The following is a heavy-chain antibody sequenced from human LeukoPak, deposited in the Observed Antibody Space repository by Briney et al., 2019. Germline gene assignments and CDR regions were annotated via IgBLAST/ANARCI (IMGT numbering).Heavy chain of an antibody. V-gene: IGHV1-2*02. D-gene: IGHD1-7*01. J-gene: IGHJ3*02. CDR3: AREEGLMTGTTVGSMSAFDI. CDR1: GYTFTGYY. CDR2: MNPNSGGT. Sequence: RASVKVSCKASGYTFTGYYIHWVRQAPGQGLEWMGWMNPNSGGTNSARRFQGRVTMTRDTSISTAYIELSGLRSDDTAVYYCAREEGLMTGTTVGSMSAFDIWGQGTMVTVSS.